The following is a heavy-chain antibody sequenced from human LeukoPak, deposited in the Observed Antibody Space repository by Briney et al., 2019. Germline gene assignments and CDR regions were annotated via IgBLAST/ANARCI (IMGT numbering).Heavy chain of an antibody. CDR1: GFSFSSYA. Sequence: GGSLRLSCAAFGFSFSSYAMHWVRQAPGKGLEGVAVISYDGSSKSYADSVKGRFTISRDNSKDTLDLQMSSLRTEDTAVYYCAKSAVADRYYYYGMDVWGHGTTVTVSS. CDR3: AKSAVADRYYYYGMDV. D-gene: IGHD2-15*01. J-gene: IGHJ6*02. CDR2: ISYDGSSK. V-gene: IGHV3-30*18.